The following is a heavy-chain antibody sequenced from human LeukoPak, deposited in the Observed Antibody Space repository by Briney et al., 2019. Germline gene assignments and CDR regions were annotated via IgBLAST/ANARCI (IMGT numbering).Heavy chain of an antibody. CDR2: INHCGST. J-gene: IGHJ6*03. D-gene: IGHD6-6*01. Sequence: SETLSLTCAVYGGSFSGYYWRWIRQPPAKGLEWIGEINHCGSTNYNPYLKSRVTISVDTSKNQFSLKLSSVTAADTAVYYCARGIAARRNYYYDMDVWGKGTTVTVSS. CDR3: ARGIAARRNYYYDMDV. V-gene: IGHV4-34*01. CDR1: GGSFSGYY.